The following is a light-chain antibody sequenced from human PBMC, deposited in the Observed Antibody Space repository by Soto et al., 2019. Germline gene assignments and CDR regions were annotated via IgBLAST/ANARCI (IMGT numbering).Light chain of an antibody. Sequence: GGSVIINRQASQTISSWLAWYQQKPGKAPKLLIYKASTLKSGVPSRFSGSGSGTEFTLTVYDLHPQSLASYYSQLPICDAQSFGQGTKVDIK. CDR2: KAS. J-gene: IGKJ1*01. CDR1: QTISSW. CDR3: QLPICDAQS. V-gene: IGKV1-5*03.